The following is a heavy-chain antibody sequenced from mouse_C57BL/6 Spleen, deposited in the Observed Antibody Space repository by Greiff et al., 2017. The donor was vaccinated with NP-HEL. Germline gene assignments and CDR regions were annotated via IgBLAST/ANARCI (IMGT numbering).Heavy chain of an antibody. D-gene: IGHD1-1*01. CDR1: GYTFTEYT. CDR2: FYPGSGSI. J-gene: IGHJ4*01. Sequence: VQLQQSGAELVKPGASVKLSCKASGYTFTEYTIHWVKQRSGQGLEWIGWFYPGSGSIKYNEKFKDKATLTADKSSSTVYMELSRLTSEDSAVYFCARHESSDYYGSIGPYAMDYWGQGTSVTVSS. V-gene: IGHV1-62-2*01. CDR3: ARHESSDYYGSIGPYAMDY.